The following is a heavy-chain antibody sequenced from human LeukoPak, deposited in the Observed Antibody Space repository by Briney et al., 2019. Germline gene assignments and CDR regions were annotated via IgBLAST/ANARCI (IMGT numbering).Heavy chain of an antibody. V-gene: IGHV3-64D*06. CDR1: GFTFSSHA. Sequence: PGGSLRLSCSAPGFTFSSHAMPWVRQAPGKGLEYVSPYSSNGRSTAYAATVKGRFTITRDSSKNTLYLQMSGLRAEDTAVYYCVKDAVAVAGTVGYFQHWGQGTLVTVSS. CDR3: VKDAVAVAGTVGYFQH. J-gene: IGHJ1*01. CDR2: YSSNGRST. D-gene: IGHD6-19*01.